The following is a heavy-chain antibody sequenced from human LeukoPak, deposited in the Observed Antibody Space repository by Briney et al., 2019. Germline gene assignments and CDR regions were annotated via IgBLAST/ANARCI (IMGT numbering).Heavy chain of an antibody. D-gene: IGHD3-3*01. V-gene: IGHV1-69*13. J-gene: IGHJ4*02. CDR2: IIPIFGTA. CDR1: GGTFISYA. Sequence: SVKVSCKASGGTFISYAISWVRQAPGQGLEWMGGIIPIFGTANYAQKFQGRVTITADESTSTAYMELSSLRSEDTAVYYCARVSDFTAYYFDYWGQGTLVTVSS. CDR3: ARVSDFTAYYFDY.